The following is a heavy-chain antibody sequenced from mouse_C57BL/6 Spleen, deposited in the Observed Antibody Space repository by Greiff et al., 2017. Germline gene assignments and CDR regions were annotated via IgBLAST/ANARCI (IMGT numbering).Heavy chain of an antibody. V-gene: IGHV1-82*01. CDR3: ARDGTTVVAPFAY. Sequence: QVQLQQSGPELVKPGASVKISCKASGYAFSSSWMNWVKQRPGKGLEWIGRIYPGDGDTNYNGKFKGKATLTADKSSSTAYMQLSSLTSEDSAVYFCARDGTTVVAPFAYWGQGTLVTVSA. D-gene: IGHD1-1*01. J-gene: IGHJ3*01. CDR2: IYPGDGDT. CDR1: GYAFSSSW.